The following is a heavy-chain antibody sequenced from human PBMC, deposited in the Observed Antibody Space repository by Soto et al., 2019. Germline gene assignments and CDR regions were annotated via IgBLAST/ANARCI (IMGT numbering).Heavy chain of an antibody. CDR3: ARDRRGLDYSNYNPNCYFDL. CDR1: GFTVSSNY. V-gene: IGHV3-53*04. CDR2: IYSGGST. Sequence: EVQLVESGGGLVQPGGSLRLSCAASGFTVSSNYMSWVRQAPGKGLEWVSVIYSGGSTYYADSVKCRFTISRHNSKNPLYLQMNSLRAEYTAVYYCARDRRGLDYSNYNPNCYFDLWGRGTLVTVSS. J-gene: IGHJ2*01. D-gene: IGHD4-4*01.